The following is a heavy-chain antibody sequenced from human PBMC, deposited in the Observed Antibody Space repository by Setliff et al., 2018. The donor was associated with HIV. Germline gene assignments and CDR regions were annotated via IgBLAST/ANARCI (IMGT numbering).Heavy chain of an antibody. CDR1: GFTFSDYY. CDR2: ISSGGSTI. CDR3: ARVHSSGFPYYCYGMDV. D-gene: IGHD6-25*01. J-gene: IGHJ6*02. V-gene: IGHV3-11*01. Sequence: PGGSLRLSCAASGFTFSDYYMSWIRQAPGKGLEWVSYISSGGSTIYYADSVKGRFTISRDNAKNSLYLQMDSLRAEDTAVYYCARVHSSGFPYYCYGMDVWGQGTTVTVSS.